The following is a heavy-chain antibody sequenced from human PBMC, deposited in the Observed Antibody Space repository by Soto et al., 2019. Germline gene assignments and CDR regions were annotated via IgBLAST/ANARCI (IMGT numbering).Heavy chain of an antibody. V-gene: IGHV1-18*01. CDR3: AGGGTPIDY. Sequence: QVQLVQSGAEVKKPGAAVKVSCKASGYTFTNFGISWVRQAPGQGLEWMGWISAYNGNTNYAQNFQGRVTMTTSTSTSTAYMELRSLISDDTAVYYCAGGGTPIDYWGQGTLVTVSS. CDR1: GYTFTNFG. CDR2: ISAYNGNT. D-gene: IGHD3-16*01. J-gene: IGHJ4*02.